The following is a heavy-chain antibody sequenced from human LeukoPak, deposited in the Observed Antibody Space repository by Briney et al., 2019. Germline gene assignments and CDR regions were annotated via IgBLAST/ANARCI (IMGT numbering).Heavy chain of an antibody. Sequence: ASVKVSCKASGYTFTSYDINWVRQATGQGLEWMGWMNPNSGNTGYAQKFQGRVTMTRNTSISTAYMELSSLRSEDTAVYYCARVPSPRKWLRSRRRGYWFDPWGQGTLVTVSS. V-gene: IGHV1-8*01. J-gene: IGHJ5*02. CDR1: GYTFTSYD. D-gene: IGHD5-12*01. CDR3: ARVPSPRKWLRSRRRGYWFDP. CDR2: MNPNSGNT.